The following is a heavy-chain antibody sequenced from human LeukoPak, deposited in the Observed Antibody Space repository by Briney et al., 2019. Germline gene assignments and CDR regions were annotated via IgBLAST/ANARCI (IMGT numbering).Heavy chain of an antibody. D-gene: IGHD6-19*01. CDR1: GFTLTGLW. Sequence: GGSVRLSCAASGFTLTGLWMSWVRQAPGKGLEWVANIKQNGSENNHVDSVTGRLTTTRDKAKHSLYLQMNSLRAERTAVYYCASGGWRGDDWGHRTLVTVSS. V-gene: IGHV3-7*01. CDR2: IKQNGSEN. J-gene: IGHJ4*01. CDR3: ASGGWRGDD.